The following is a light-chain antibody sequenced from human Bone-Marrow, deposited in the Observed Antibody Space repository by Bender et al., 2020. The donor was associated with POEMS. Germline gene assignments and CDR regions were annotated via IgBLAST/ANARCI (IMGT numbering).Light chain of an antibody. Sequence: QSVLTQPPSVSESHGQRVTIACSGSNSNIVSNAGNWYQQHPGQAPKLLIYYDDMLTAGVSDRFSGSKSGTSASLAISGLQSVGEASYFCAAWDDNLNGHIFGGGTKLTVL. CDR1: NSNIVSNA. V-gene: IGLV1-36*01. CDR3: AAWDDNLNGHI. CDR2: YDD. J-gene: IGLJ2*01.